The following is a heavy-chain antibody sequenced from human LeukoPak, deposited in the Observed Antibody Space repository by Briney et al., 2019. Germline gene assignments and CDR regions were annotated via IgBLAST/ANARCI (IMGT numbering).Heavy chain of an antibody. D-gene: IGHD3-22*01. CDR1: GFTFSSYG. CDR2: ISGSGGST. V-gene: IGHV3-23*01. CDR3: ARDDSSGYPDY. J-gene: IGHJ4*02. Sequence: GGSLRLSCAASGFTFSSYGMSWVRQAPGKGLEWVSGISGSGGSTYYADSVKGRFTISRDNSKNTLYLQMNSLRAEDTAVYYCARDDSSGYPDYWGQGTLVTVSS.